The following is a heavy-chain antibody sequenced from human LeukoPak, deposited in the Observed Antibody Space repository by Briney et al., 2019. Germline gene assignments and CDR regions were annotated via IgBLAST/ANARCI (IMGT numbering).Heavy chain of an antibody. J-gene: IGHJ3*02. CDR2: TYSGGST. Sequence: GGSLRLSCAASGFTVSSNYMSWVRQAPGKGLEWVSVTYSGGSTYYADSVKGRFTISRDNSKNTLYLQMNSLRAEDTAVYYCARGETPDAFDIWGQGTMVTVSS. V-gene: IGHV3-53*01. CDR1: GFTVSSNY. CDR3: ARGETPDAFDI. D-gene: IGHD5-24*01.